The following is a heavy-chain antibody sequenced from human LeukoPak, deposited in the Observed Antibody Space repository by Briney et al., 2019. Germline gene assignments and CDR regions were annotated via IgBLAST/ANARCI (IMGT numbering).Heavy chain of an antibody. CDR3: ARDPGYCSGGSCYSVPLFDY. J-gene: IGHJ4*02. V-gene: IGHV4-59*01. D-gene: IGHD2-15*01. Sequence: SETLSLTCTVSGGSISSYYWSWIRQPPGKGLEWIGYIYYSGSTNYNPSLKSRVTISVVTSKTQFSLKLSSVTAADTAVYYCARDPGYCSGGSCYSVPLFDYWGQGNLVTVSS. CDR2: IYYSGST. CDR1: GGSISSYY.